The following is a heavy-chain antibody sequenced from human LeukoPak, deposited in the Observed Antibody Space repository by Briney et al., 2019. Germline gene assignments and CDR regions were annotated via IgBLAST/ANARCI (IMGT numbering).Heavy chain of an antibody. J-gene: IGHJ6*03. Sequence: SETLSLTCTVSGGSISSYYWSWIRQPPGKGLEWIGRIYTSGSTNYHPSLKSRVTISVDRSNNQSSLKLSPVSAADTAVYYCARDPFLDDFWSGYYGETYCMDVWGKGTTVTVSS. D-gene: IGHD3-3*01. CDR1: GGSISSYY. CDR2: IYTSGST. CDR3: ARDPFLDDFWSGYYGETYCMDV. V-gene: IGHV4-4*07.